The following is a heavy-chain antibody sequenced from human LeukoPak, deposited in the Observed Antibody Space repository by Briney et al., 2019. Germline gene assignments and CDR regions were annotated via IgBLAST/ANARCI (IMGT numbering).Heavy chain of an antibody. V-gene: IGHV1-18*01. Sequence: ASVKVSCKASGGTFSSYAISWVRQAPGQGLEWMGWISAYNGNTNYAQKLQGRVTMTTDTSTSTAYMELRSLRSDDTAVYYCARETGTGDYYYGMDVWGKGTTVTVSS. D-gene: IGHD1-1*01. CDR2: ISAYNGNT. CDR3: ARETGTGDYYYGMDV. CDR1: GGTFSSYA. J-gene: IGHJ6*04.